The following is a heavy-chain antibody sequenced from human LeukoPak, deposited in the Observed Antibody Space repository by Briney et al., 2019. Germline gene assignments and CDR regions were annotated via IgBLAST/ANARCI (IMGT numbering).Heavy chain of an antibody. V-gene: IGHV3-7*01. D-gene: IGHD1-1*01. Sequence: PGGSLRLSCAASGFTFSSYWMSWVRQAPGKGLEWVANIKQDGSEKYYVDSVKGRFTISRDNAKNSLYLQMNSLRAEDTAVYYCARDQDLPGTYVHYLDYWGQGTLVTVSS. CDR2: IKQDGSEK. CDR1: GFTFSSYW. J-gene: IGHJ4*02. CDR3: ARDQDLPGTYVHYLDY.